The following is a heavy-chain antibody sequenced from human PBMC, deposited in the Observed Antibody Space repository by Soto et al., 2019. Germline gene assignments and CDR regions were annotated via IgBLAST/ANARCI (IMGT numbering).Heavy chain of an antibody. CDR2: IIPIFGTA. CDR3: ARGGDGYNYDY. D-gene: IGHD5-12*01. CDR1: GGTFSSSA. Sequence: QVQLVQSGAEVKKPGSSVKVSCEASGGTFSSSAISWVRQAPGQGLEWMGGIIPIFGTANYAQKFQGRVMITADESTRTAYMELSSLRSEDTAVYYCARGGDGYNYDYWGQGTLVTVSS. V-gene: IGHV1-69*01. J-gene: IGHJ4*02.